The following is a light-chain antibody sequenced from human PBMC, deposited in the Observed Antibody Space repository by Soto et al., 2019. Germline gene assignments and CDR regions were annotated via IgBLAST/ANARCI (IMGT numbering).Light chain of an antibody. J-gene: IGKJ5*01. Sequence: EIVLTQSPASLSLSPGERATLSCRASQSVDSYLVWYHQKPGQAPRLLIFGASNRATGIPARFSGSGSGTDFTLTINSLEPEDFAVYYCQQRSSWPITFGQGTRLEIK. V-gene: IGKV3-11*01. CDR1: QSVDSY. CDR2: GAS. CDR3: QQRSSWPIT.